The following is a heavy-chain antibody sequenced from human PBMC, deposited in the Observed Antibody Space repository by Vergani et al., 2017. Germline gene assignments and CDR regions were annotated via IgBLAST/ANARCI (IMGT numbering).Heavy chain of an antibody. CDR2: IYYSGST. CDR3: ARQSSGYYYFLPNWFDP. V-gene: IGHV4-39*01. D-gene: IGHD3-22*01. J-gene: IGHJ5*02. Sequence: QLQLQESGPGLVKPSETLSLTCTVSGGSISSSSYYWGWIRQPPGKGLEWIGSIYYSGSTYYNPSPKSRVTISVDTSKNQFSLKLSSVTAADTAVYYCARQSSGYYYFLPNWFDPWGQGTLVTVSS. CDR1: GGSISSSSYY.